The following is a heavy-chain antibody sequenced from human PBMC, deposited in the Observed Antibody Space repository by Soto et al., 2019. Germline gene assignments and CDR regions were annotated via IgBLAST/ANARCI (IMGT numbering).Heavy chain of an antibody. CDR3: ASGESSGYDAFDI. Sequence: TSVKVSCKDSRGTFNSYTSSWVRQAPGQALEWMGRIIPILGIANYAQKFQGRVTITADKSTSTAYMELSSLRSEDPVVFYCASGESSGYDAFDIWGQGTMVTVSS. CDR2: IIPILGIA. V-gene: IGHV1-69*02. D-gene: IGHD5-12*01. J-gene: IGHJ3*02. CDR1: RGTFNSYT.